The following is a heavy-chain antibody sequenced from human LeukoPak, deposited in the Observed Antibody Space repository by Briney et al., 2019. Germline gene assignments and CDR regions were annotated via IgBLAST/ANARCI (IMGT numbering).Heavy chain of an antibody. CDR1: GFTFSSYK. CDR2: ISSSSNYI. V-gene: IGHV3-21*01. J-gene: IGHJ4*02. Sequence: GRSLRLSCAASGFTFSSYKMNWVRQDPGNGLEWVSFISSSSNYIYYADSVKGRFTISRDNAKNSLYLQMNSLRAEDTAVYYCARVSNGCNDYWGQGTLVTVSS. CDR3: ARVSNGCNDY. D-gene: IGHD6-19*01.